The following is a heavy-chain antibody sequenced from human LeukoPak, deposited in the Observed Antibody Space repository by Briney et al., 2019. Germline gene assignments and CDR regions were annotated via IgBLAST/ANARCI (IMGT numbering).Heavy chain of an antibody. Sequence: SVKVSCKASGGTFSSYAISWVRQAPGQGLEWMGGIIPIFGTANYAQKFQGRVTITADESTSTAYMELSSLRSEDTAVYYCARLTPYGSGSYSSRGFDPWGQGTLVTVSS. CDR2: IIPIFGTA. D-gene: IGHD3-10*01. CDR1: GGTFSSYA. V-gene: IGHV1-69*13. J-gene: IGHJ5*02. CDR3: ARLTPYGSGSYSSRGFDP.